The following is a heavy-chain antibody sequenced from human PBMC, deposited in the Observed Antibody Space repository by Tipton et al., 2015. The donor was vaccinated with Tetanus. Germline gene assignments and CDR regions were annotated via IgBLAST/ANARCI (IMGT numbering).Heavy chain of an antibody. D-gene: IGHD2-15*01. CDR2: SWYDGTDQ. CDR1: GFIFSSYG. Sequence: SLRLSCAASGFIFSSYGIHWVRQAPGKGLEWVAGSWYDGTDQYYADSVKGRFTISRDNSKNTLYLQMNSLRAEDTAVCYCAREADCSGGSCFSGAFGNWGHGTQVAVSS. V-gene: IGHV3-33*01. CDR3: AREADCSGGSCFSGAFGN. J-gene: IGHJ4*01.